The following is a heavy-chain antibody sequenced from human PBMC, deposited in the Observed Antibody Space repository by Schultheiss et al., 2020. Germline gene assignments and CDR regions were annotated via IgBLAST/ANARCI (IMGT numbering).Heavy chain of an antibody. V-gene: IGHV1-8*02. D-gene: IGHD3-10*01. CDR2: INPNSGNT. J-gene: IGHJ6*02. CDR1: GYTFTGYY. CDR3: AKGAIWFGGYGMDV. Sequence: ASVKVSCKASGYTFTGYYMHWVRQAPGQGLEWMGWINPNSGNTGYAQKFQGRVTMTRNTSISTAYMELSSLRSEDTAVYYCAKGAIWFGGYGMDVWGQGTTVTVYS.